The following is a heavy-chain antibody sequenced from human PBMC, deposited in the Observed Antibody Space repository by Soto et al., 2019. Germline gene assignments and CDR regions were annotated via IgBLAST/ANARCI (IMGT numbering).Heavy chain of an antibody. V-gene: IGHV3-9*01. CDR3: GKAVGRGGGDIDN. Sequence: EVQLVESGGGLVQPGRSLRLSCAASGFTFDDYAMHWVRQAPGKGLEWVSRIGWNSANIEYADSVRGRFTISRDNAKNSLYLKRNVRSPEARAWYDWGKAVGRGGGDIDNWGQGTLVTVSS. CDR1: GFTFDDYA. J-gene: IGHJ4*02. CDR2: IGWNSANI. D-gene: IGHD2-21*02.